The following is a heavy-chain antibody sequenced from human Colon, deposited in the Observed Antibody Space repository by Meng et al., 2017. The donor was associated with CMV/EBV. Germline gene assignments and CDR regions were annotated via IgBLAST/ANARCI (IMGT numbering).Heavy chain of an antibody. D-gene: IGHD2-15*01. CDR3: TRDIVL. J-gene: IGHJ4*02. CDR1: GFTFSTQY. Sequence: QEQLVQSGAEVKKPGASVKVSCKQSGFTFSTQYIHWVRQAPGQGLEWLGIIKPSGGSTGYAQKFQGRVTMTRDTSTSTVYMELSSLRSEDTAMYYCTRDIVLWGQGTLVTVSS. CDR2: IKPSGGST. V-gene: IGHV1-46*01.